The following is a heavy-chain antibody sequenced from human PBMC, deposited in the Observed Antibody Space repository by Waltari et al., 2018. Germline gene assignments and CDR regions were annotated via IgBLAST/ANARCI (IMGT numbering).Heavy chain of an antibody. D-gene: IGHD1-20*01. CDR3: ARDDNNDAFDI. J-gene: IGHJ3*02. CDR1: GFTFSSYS. CDR2: ISSSSSTI. Sequence: EVQLVESGGGLVQPGGSLRLSCASSGFTFSSYSMNWVRQAPGKGLEWVSYISSSSSTIYYADAVKGRFTISRDNAKNSLYLQMNRLRAEDTAVYYCARDDNNDAFDIWGQGTMVTVSS. V-gene: IGHV3-48*01.